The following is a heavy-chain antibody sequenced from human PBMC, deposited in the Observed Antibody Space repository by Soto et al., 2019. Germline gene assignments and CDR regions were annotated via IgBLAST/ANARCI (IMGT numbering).Heavy chain of an antibody. CDR2: IWKDGNNK. V-gene: IGHV3-33*01. Sequence: QVQLVESGGGVVQPGQSLRLSCAASGFTVSNYGMHWVRQAPGKGLEWVAVIWKDGNNKYYRDSVKGRFTISRDNSKNTLELQRGSLRGEDTAVYYCAGGEAWTDEAFDIWGQGTMVTFSS. CDR1: GFTVSNYG. D-gene: IGHD5-12*01. J-gene: IGHJ3*02. CDR3: AGGEAWTDEAFDI.